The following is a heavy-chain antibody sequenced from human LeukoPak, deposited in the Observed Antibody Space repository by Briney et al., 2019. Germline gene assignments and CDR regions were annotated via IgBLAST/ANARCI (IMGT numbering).Heavy chain of an antibody. CDR3: ARDRSITMVRRS. Sequence: PSETLSLTCTVSGYSISSGYYWGWIRQPPGKGLEWIGSIYHSGSTYYNPSLKSRVTISVDTSKNQFSLKLSSVTAADTAVYYCARDRSITMVRRSGDQG. D-gene: IGHD3-10*01. V-gene: IGHV4-38-2*02. J-gene: IGHJ1*01. CDR2: IYHSGST. CDR1: GYSISSGYY.